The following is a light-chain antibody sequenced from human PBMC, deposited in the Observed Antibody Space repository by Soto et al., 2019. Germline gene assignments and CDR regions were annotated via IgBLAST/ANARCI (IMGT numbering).Light chain of an antibody. CDR3: QSYDSSLSGYV. CDR2: ANN. V-gene: IGLV1-40*01. CDR1: SSNIGAGSD. J-gene: IGLJ1*01. Sequence: QSVLTQPPSVSWAPGQRVIISCTGSSSNIGAGSDVHWYQQLPGTAPKLLIFANNIRPSGAPDRFSGSKSGTSASLAITGLQAEDEADYYCQSYDSSLSGYVFGTGTKVTVL.